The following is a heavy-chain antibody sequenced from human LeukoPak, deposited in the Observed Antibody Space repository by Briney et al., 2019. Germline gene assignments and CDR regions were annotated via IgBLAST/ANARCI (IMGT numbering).Heavy chain of an antibody. CDR2: IYGSGST. CDR1: GYSISSGYY. J-gene: IGHJ5*02. CDR3: ARDSGTTGEVKFDP. V-gene: IGHV4-38-2*02. Sequence: SETLSLTCTVSGYSISSGYYWGWIRQPAGKGLQWIGRIYGSGSTTYNPSLKSRLTMSVDTSKNQFSLKLSSMTAADTAIYYCARDSGTTGEVKFDPWGQGILVTVSS. D-gene: IGHD3-10*01.